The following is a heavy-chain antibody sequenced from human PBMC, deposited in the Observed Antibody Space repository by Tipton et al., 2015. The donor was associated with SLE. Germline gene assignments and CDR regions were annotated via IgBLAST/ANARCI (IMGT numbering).Heavy chain of an antibody. CDR3: ARHSGHCLAGSCSFNWFDP. CDR1: GGSTRGSSFY. D-gene: IGHD2-15*01. CDR2: VYYTGTA. V-gene: IGHV4-39*01. Sequence: LVKPSETLSLSCTVSGGSTRGSSFYWGWMRQSPGKGLEWIGSVYYTGTAYYNPSLKSRPSLSVDTSKNDFSLKLTSVTALDTAVYYCARHSGHCLAGSCSFNWFDPWGPGILVTVSS. J-gene: IGHJ5*02.